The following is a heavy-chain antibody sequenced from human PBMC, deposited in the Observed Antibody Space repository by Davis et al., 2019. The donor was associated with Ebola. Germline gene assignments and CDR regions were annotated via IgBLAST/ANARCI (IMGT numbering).Heavy chain of an antibody. CDR1: GFTFSTYA. CDR3: VRDPGRDRPRSYFDY. J-gene: IGHJ4*02. V-gene: IGHV3-48*02. D-gene: IGHD5-24*01. Sequence: PGGSLRLSCAASGFTFSTYAMNWVRQAPGKGLEWVSYMSHSSNTIYYADSVKGRFTISRDNAKNSLFLQMNNLRDEDTAVYYCVRDPGRDRPRSYFDYWGQGTLVTVSS. CDR2: MSHSSNTI.